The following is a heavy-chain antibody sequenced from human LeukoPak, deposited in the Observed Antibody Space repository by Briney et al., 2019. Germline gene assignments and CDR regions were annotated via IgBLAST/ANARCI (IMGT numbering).Heavy chain of an antibody. Sequence: GESLKISCKGSGYSFGDYWIGWVRQMPGKGLEWMGIINPTDSDTKYSPSFQGQVTISADKSISTAYLQWSSLKASDTAMYYCARHGSPPRLAVTGYNAFDTWGQGTMVTVSS. J-gene: IGHJ3*02. CDR1: GYSFGDYW. CDR2: INPTDSDT. D-gene: IGHD6-19*01. CDR3: ARHGSPPRLAVTGYNAFDT. V-gene: IGHV5-51*01.